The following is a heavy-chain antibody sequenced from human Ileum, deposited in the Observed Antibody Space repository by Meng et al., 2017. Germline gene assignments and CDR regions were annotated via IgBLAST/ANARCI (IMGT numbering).Heavy chain of an antibody. CDR2: INHSGST. CDR1: GGSFSGYY. J-gene: IGHJ5*02. CDR3: ARGGPWFDP. V-gene: IGHV4-34*01. Sequence: QVQLQQGGAVLLKPAATVSLTCAVYGGSFSGYYWSWIRQPPGKGLEWIGEINHSGSTNYNPSLKSRVTISVDTSKNQFSLKLSSVTAADTAVYYCARGGPWFDPWGQGTLVTVSS.